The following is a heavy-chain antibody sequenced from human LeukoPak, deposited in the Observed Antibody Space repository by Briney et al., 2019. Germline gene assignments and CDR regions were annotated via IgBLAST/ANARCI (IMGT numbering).Heavy chain of an antibody. CDR3: ARPSGSYAFDY. CDR1: GFTFSSSS. J-gene: IGHJ4*02. V-gene: IGHV3-48*04. CDR2: ISSSGGTI. Sequence: PGGSLRLSCAASGFTFSSSSVNWVRQAPGKGLEWVSYISSSGGTIYYADSVKGRFTISRDNAKNSLYLQMNSLRAEDTAVYYCARPSGSYAFDYWGQGTLVTVSS. D-gene: IGHD1-26*01.